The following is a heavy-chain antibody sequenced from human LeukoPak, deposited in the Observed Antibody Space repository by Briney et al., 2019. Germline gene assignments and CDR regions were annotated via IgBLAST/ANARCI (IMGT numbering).Heavy chain of an antibody. CDR1: GGSISSYY. Sequence: SETLALTCTVSGGSISSYYWSWIRQPAGKGLEWIGRIYTSGTTHYNPSLKSRFTMSVDTSKNQFSLKLSSVTAADTAVYYCAKDRSITIFGVVTTWGQGTLVTVSS. CDR2: IYTSGTT. J-gene: IGHJ5*02. D-gene: IGHD3-3*01. CDR3: AKDRSITIFGVVTT. V-gene: IGHV4-4*07.